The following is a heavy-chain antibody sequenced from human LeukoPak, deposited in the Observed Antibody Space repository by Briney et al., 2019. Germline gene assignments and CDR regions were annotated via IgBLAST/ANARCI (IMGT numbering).Heavy chain of an antibody. CDR1: GGSISSYY. V-gene: IGHV4-59*01. Sequence: SETLSLTCTVSGGSISSYYWSWIRQPPGKGLEWIGYIYYSGSTNYNPSLKSRVTISVDTSKNQFSLKLSSVTAADTAVYYCARVQAYGGNGYFDYWGTGTLVTVSS. CDR2: IYYSGST. CDR3: ARVQAYGGNGYFDY. D-gene: IGHD4-23*01. J-gene: IGHJ4*02.